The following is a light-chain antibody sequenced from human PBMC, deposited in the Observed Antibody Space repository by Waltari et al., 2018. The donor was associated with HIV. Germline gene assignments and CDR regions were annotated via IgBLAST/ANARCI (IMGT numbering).Light chain of an antibody. Sequence: QSVLTQPPSVSGAPGQRVTISCPGSSPNIGAGYDVHWYQQLPVTAPILLIYGNSNRPSVVPDRFSGSKSGTSASLAITGLQAEDEADYYCQSYDSSLSGWVFGGGTKLTVL. J-gene: IGLJ3*02. CDR3: QSYDSSLSGWV. CDR2: GNS. CDR1: SPNIGAGYD. V-gene: IGLV1-40*01.